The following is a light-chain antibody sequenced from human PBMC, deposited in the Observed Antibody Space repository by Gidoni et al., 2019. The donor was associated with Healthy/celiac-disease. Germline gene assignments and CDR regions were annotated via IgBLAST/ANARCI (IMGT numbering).Light chain of an antibody. CDR3: QQSYSTPLPLT. CDR2: AAS. CDR1: QSISIY. Sequence: DIQMTQSPSSLSASVGDRVTITCRASQSISIYLNWYQQKPGKAPKLLIYAASSLQSGVPSRFSGSGSGTDFTLTISSLQPEDFATYYCQQSYSTPLPLTFGGGTKVEIK. J-gene: IGKJ4*01. V-gene: IGKV1-39*01.